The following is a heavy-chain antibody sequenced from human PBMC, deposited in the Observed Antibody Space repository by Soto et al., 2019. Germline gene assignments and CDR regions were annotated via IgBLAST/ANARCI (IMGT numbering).Heavy chain of an antibody. CDR3: ARGYGSGIMVGY. Sequence: QVQLVQSGAEVKKPGASVKVSCKASGYTFTSYAMHWVRQAPGQRLEWMGWINAGNGNTKYSQKFQGRVTITRDTSASTAYMELSSLRSEDTAVYYCARGYGSGIMVGYWGQRTLVTVSS. CDR2: INAGNGNT. D-gene: IGHD3-10*01. V-gene: IGHV1-3*01. J-gene: IGHJ4*02. CDR1: GYTFTSYA.